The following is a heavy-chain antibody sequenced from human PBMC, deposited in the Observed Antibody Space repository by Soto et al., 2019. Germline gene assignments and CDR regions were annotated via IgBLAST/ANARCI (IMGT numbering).Heavy chain of an antibody. D-gene: IGHD1-26*01. V-gene: IGHV3-23*01. CDR1: GFTFSSYA. Sequence: EVQLLESGGGLVPPGGSLRLSCAASGFTFSSYAMSWVRQAPGKGLVWLAGITFRGDNTYYADSVKGRFTLSRDNSRNRLDLQMNSLKVEDTALYYCAKLGTMGVFDNWGQGTLLTVSS. CDR2: ITFRGDNT. J-gene: IGHJ4*02. CDR3: AKLGTMGVFDN.